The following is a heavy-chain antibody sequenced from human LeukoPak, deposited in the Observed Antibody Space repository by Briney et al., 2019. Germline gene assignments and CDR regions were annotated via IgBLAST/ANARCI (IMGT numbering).Heavy chain of an antibody. CDR3: ARGRGKSVVVTAISGAFDI. J-gene: IGHJ3*02. CDR2: IIPIFGTA. CDR1: GGTFSSYA. D-gene: IGHD2-21*02. V-gene: IGHV1-69*13. Sequence: ASVKVSCKASGGTFSSYAISWVRQAPGQGLEWMGGIIPIFGTANYAQKFQGRVTITADESTSTAYMELSSLRSEDTAVYYCARGRGKSVVVTAISGAFDIWGQGTMVTVSS.